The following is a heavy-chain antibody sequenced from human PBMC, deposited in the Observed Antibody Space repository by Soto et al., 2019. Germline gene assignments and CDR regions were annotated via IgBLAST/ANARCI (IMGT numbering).Heavy chain of an antibody. D-gene: IGHD3-3*01. CDR2: IWYDGSNK. V-gene: IGHV3-33*01. Sequence: PGGSLRLSCAASRCTFRSYGIHWVSQAPGKGLEWVAVIWYDGSNKYYADSVKGRFTISRDNSKNTLYLQMNSLRAEDTALYYCARTYDFWGGYYIPWYDPWGQGTLVTVSS. J-gene: IGHJ5*02. CDR1: RCTFRSYG. CDR3: ARTYDFWGGYYIPWYDP.